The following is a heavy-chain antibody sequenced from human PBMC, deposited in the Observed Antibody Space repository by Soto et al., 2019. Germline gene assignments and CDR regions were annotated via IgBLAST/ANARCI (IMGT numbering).Heavy chain of an antibody. CDR2: INPSSGAT. Sequence: QVQLVQSGAEVKKPGASVKVSCKASGYTFIGHYLHWVRQAPGQGLEWLGWINPSSGATNSAQTFQGRVTMTRDTSISTAYLELSRLRSDDTAIYSCAREAGTTGNYGFGMDGWGQGTTVTLSS. D-gene: IGHD1-7*01. CDR3: AREAGTTGNYGFGMDG. V-gene: IGHV1-2*02. J-gene: IGHJ6*02. CDR1: GYTFIGHY.